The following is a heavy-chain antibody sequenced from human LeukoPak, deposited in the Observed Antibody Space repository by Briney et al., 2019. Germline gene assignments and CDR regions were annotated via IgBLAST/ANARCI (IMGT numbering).Heavy chain of an antibody. CDR2: IYYSGST. D-gene: IGHD3-22*01. Sequence: SETLSLTCTVSGGSISSYYWSWIRQPPGKGLEWTGYIYYSGSTNYNPSLKSRVTISVDTSKNQFSLKLSSVTAADTAVYYCARHSLENYYYDSSGRFDYWGQGTLVTVSS. CDR1: GGSISSYY. V-gene: IGHV4-59*08. CDR3: ARHSLENYYYDSSGRFDY. J-gene: IGHJ4*02.